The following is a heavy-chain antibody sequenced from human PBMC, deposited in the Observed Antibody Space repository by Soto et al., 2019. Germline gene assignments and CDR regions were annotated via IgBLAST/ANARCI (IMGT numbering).Heavy chain of an antibody. V-gene: IGHV1-24*01. J-gene: IGHJ6*03. CDR1: GYTLTELS. CDR2: FDPEDGET. Sequence: ASVKVSCKVSGYTLTELSMHWVRQAPGKGLEWMGGFDPEDGETIYAQKFQGRVTMTRDTSTSTVYMELSSLRSEDTAVYYCARDLHKNYYYYMDVWGKGTTVTVSS. CDR3: ARDLHKNYYYYMDV.